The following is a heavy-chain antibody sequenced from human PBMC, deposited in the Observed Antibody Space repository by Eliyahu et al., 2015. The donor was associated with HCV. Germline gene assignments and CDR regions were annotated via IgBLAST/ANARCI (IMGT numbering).Heavy chain of an antibody. Sequence: QVQLQESGPGLVKPSQTLSLTCTVSGGSINSGGYYWSWIRQHPGKGLEWLGYIYYSGSTYYNPSLKSRLIISLDTSKNQVSLKLTSVTAADTAVYYCARDDDTSGFRYFDLWGRGTLVTVSS. CDR3: ARDDDTSGFRYFDL. J-gene: IGHJ2*01. CDR1: GGSINSGGYY. CDR2: IYYSGST. V-gene: IGHV4-31*03. D-gene: IGHD3-22*01.